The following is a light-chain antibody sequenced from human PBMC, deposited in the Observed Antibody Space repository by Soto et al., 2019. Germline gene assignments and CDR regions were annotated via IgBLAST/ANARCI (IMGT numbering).Light chain of an antibody. CDR1: SRDIGAYNF. CDR3: SSYTGITTLGI. V-gene: IGLV2-14*03. Sequence: QSALTQPASVGGSPGQSITISCTGTSRDIGAYNFISWYQQHPGKAPKLLIYNVSDRPTGVSKRFSGSKSGSAASLTISGLQAEDEADYFCSSYTGITTLGIFGGGTKLTVL. CDR2: NVS. J-gene: IGLJ2*01.